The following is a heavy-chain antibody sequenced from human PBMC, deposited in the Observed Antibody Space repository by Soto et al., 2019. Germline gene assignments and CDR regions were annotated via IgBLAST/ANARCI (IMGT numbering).Heavy chain of an antibody. V-gene: IGHV4-39*01. Sequence: QLQLHESGPGLVKPSETLSLTCTVSGGSISSSSTSFWAWLRQPPGKGLEYIGSIHHTRSAFYNPSIQSRVTISVDTSRNQFSLKVSCVTTADTATYSSARIVTPSYGRDYFDFWGPRTLVTVSS. D-gene: IGHD5-18*01. CDR1: GGSISSSSTSF. CDR3: ARIVTPSYGRDYFDF. J-gene: IGHJ4*02. CDR2: IHHTRSA.